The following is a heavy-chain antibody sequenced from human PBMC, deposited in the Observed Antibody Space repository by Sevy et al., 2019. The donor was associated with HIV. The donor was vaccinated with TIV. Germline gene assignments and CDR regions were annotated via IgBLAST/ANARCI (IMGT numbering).Heavy chain of an antibody. D-gene: IGHD3-22*01. CDR3: ARDADGSGRYYLDYFDS. V-gene: IGHV1-18*01. CDR1: GYTVIKHP. Sequence: ASVKVSCKTSGYTVIKHPLSWVQQAPGQGLEWMGCSRTYNGETKYAQKFQGRATMTTDTSTSTAYMELRSLRSDDTAVYYCARDADGSGRYYLDYFDSWGQGTLVTVSS. J-gene: IGHJ4*02. CDR2: SRTYNGET.